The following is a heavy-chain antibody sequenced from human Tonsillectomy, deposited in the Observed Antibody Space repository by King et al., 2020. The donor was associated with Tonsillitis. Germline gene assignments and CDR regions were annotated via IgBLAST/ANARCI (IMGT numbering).Heavy chain of an antibody. V-gene: IGHV4-4*07. Sequence: VQLQESGPGLVKPSETLSLTCTVSGVSISNFYWSWIRQPAGKELEWVGRIYTSGSANYNPSLKSRVTMSVDTSKNQFSLRLNSVTAADTAVYYCARLQYYDSSGYPSGYMDVWGKGTTVTVSS. CDR3: ARLQYYDSSGYPSGYMDV. CDR1: GVSISNFY. CDR2: IYTSGSA. D-gene: IGHD3-22*01. J-gene: IGHJ6*03.